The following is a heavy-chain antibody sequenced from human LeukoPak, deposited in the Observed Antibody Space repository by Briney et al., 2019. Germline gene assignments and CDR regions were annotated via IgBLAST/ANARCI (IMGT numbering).Heavy chain of an antibody. Sequence: GGSLRLSCAASGFTFSSYWMSWVRQAPGKGLEWVANIKQDESEKYYVDSVRGRFTISRDNAKNSLYLQMNSLRAEDTAVYYCASFYSPTYYYGSFSAFDIWGQGTMVTVSS. V-gene: IGHV3-7*01. D-gene: IGHD3-10*01. CDR3: ASFYSPTYYYGSFSAFDI. J-gene: IGHJ3*02. CDR2: IKQDESEK. CDR1: GFTFSSYW.